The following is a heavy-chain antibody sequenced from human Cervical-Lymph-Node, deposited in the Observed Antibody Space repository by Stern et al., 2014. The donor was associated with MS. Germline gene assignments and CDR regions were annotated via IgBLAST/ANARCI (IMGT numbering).Heavy chain of an antibody. D-gene: IGHD3/OR15-3a*01. V-gene: IGHV4-30-4*01. CDR2: IYYSGST. CDR3: AREGPRTGTLVY. J-gene: IGHJ4*02. CDR1: GGSISSGDYY. Sequence: VQLDESGPGLVKPSQTLSLTCTVSGGSISSGDYYWSWIRQPPGKGLEWIGYIYYSGSTYYNPSLKSRVTISVDTSKNQFSLKLSSVTAADTAVYYCAREGPRTGTLVYWGQGTLVTVSS.